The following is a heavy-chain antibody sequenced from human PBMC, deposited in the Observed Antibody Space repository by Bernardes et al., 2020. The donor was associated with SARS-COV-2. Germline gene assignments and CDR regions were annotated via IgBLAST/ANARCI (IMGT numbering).Heavy chain of an antibody. CDR1: GYTFTSYG. CDR3: ARDPTMIVVAHYYYYGMDV. D-gene: IGHD3-22*01. CDR2: ISAYNCNT. Sequence: ASVKVSCKASGYTFTSYGISWVRQAPGQGLEWMGWISAYNCNTNYAQKLQGRGTITTDTSTSTTYIEPRSLSSDDTAVYYCARDPTMIVVAHYYYYGMDVWGQGTTVTVSS. V-gene: IGHV1-18*04. J-gene: IGHJ6*02.